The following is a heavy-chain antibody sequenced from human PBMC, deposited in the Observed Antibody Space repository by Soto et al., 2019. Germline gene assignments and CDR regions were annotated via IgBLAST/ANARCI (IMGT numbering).Heavy chain of an antibody. J-gene: IGHJ6*02. V-gene: IGHV1-18*04. D-gene: IGHD3-10*01. CDR3: ARAGKYFYGSGRPYYYGMDV. CDR2: ISGYHGNT. Sequence: QVQLVQSGAEVKKPGASVKVSCKASGYTFTSYGVSWVRQAPGQGLEWMGWISGYHGNTNYAQKLQGRVTMTTDTSTSTADMELRSLRSDATAVYYCARAGKYFYGSGRPYYYGMDVWGQGITVTVSS. CDR1: GYTFTSYG.